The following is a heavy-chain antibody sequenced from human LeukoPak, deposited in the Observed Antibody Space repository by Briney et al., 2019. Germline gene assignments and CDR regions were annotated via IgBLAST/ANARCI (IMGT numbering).Heavy chain of an antibody. Sequence: AASVKVSCKASGGTFSSYAISWVRQAPGQGLEWMGGIIPIFGTANYAQKFQGRVTITADESTSTAYMELSSLRSEDTAVYYCARLGIMTTVTTYYYYYYYMDVWGKGTTVTVSS. J-gene: IGHJ6*03. D-gene: IGHD4-11*01. V-gene: IGHV1-69*01. CDR1: GGTFSSYA. CDR3: ARLGIMTTVTTYYYYYYYMDV. CDR2: IIPIFGTA.